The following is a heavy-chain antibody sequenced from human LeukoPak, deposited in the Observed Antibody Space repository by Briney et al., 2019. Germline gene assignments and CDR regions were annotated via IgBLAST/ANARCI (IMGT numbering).Heavy chain of an antibody. J-gene: IGHJ6*02. V-gene: IGHV3-30-3*01. CDR3: ARDGAGYYDSSGYEYYYYGMDV. D-gene: IGHD3-22*01. CDR1: GFTFSSYA. Sequence: GRSLRLSCAASGFTFSSYAMHWVRQAPGKGLEWVAVMSYDGSNKYYADSVKGRFTISRDNSKNTLYLQMNSLRAEDTAVYYCARDGAGYYDSSGYEYYYYGMDVWGQGTTVTVSS. CDR2: MSYDGSNK.